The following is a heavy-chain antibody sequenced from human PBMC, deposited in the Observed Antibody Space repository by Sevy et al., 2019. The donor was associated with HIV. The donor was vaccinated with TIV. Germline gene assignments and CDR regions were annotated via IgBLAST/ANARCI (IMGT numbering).Heavy chain of an antibody. CDR1: GFRFSSYE. D-gene: IGHD4-17*01. Sequence: GGSLRLSCAASGFRFSSYEMNWVRQAPGKGLERVASISNSGTNMYYSDSVRGRFTISRDTAKNSLYLQMNSLRAEDTAVYYCARDLPPSATTVAHFDYWGQGTLVTVSS. CDR3: ARDLPPSATTVAHFDY. J-gene: IGHJ4*02. V-gene: IGHV3-48*03. CDR2: ISNSGTNM.